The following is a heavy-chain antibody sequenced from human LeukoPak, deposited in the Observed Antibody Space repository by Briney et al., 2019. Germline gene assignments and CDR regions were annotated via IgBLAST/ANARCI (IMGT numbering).Heavy chain of an antibody. Sequence: SGTLSLTCAVSGGSISSSNWWSWVRPPPGKGLEWIGYIYYTGSTYYKSSLKSRVTISVDTSKNQFSLKLNSATAADTAVYYCARETKKGVWFDPWGQGTLVTVSS. D-gene: IGHD1-7*01. CDR2: IYYTGST. J-gene: IGHJ5*02. CDR1: GGSISSSNW. CDR3: ARETKKGVWFDP. V-gene: IGHV4-4*02.